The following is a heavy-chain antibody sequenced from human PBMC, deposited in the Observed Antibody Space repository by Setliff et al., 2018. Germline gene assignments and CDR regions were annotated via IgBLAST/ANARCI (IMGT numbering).Heavy chain of an antibody. Sequence: ASVKVSCKASGYTFTAYYMHWVRQAPGQGLEWMGWINPNSGDTNYAQDFQGRVTMTRDTSISTAYMELSRLRSDDTAVYYCVRSMPDTANFDYWGQGTLVTVSS. CDR1: GYTFTAYY. V-gene: IGHV1-2*02. D-gene: IGHD5-18*01. CDR2: INPNSGDT. CDR3: VRSMPDTANFDY. J-gene: IGHJ4*02.